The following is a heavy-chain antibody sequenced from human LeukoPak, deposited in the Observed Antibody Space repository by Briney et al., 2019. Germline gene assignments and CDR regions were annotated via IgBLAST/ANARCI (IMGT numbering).Heavy chain of an antibody. V-gene: IGHV4-30-4*08. CDR2: IYYSGST. CDR3: ARGKDYDSSGYYPRYYYYYYMDV. D-gene: IGHD3-22*01. CDR1: GGSISSGDYY. J-gene: IGHJ6*03. Sequence: PSETLSPTCTVSGGSISSGDYYWSWIRQPPGKGLEWIGDIYYSGSTYYNPSLKSRVTISVDTSKNQFSLKLSSVTAADTAVYYCARGKDYDSSGYYPRYYYYYYMDVWGKGTTVTVSS.